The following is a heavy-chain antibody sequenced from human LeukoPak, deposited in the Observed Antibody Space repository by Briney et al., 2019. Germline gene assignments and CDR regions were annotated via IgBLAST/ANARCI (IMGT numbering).Heavy chain of an antibody. CDR3: ARESYSSSYLFDF. CDR2: IYTSGST. CDR1: GGSISSYH. V-gene: IGHV4-4*07. D-gene: IGHD6-6*01. J-gene: IGHJ4*02. Sequence: PSETLSLTCTASGGSISSYHWSWIRQPAGKGLEWIGRIYTSGSTNYNPSLRSRVTMSADTSKNQISLKVNSVTAADTAVYYCARESYSSSYLFDFWGQGTLVTVSS.